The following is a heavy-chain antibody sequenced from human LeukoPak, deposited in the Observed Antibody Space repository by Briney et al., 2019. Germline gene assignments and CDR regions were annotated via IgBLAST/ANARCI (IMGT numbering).Heavy chain of an antibody. D-gene: IGHD3-3*01. V-gene: IGHV1-69*05. J-gene: IGHJ4*02. Sequence: SVKVSCKASGGTFSSYAISWVRQAPGQGLEWMGRIIPIFGTANYAQKFQGRVTITTDESTSTAYMELSSLRSEDTAVYYCATFTIFGVVIRPFDYWGQGTLVTVSS. CDR2: IIPIFGTA. CDR1: GGTFSSYA. CDR3: ATFTIFGVVIRPFDY.